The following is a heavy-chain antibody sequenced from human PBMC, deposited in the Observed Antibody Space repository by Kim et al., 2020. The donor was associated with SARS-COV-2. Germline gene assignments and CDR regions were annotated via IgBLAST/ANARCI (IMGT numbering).Heavy chain of an antibody. CDR1: GASVSSAGYY. J-gene: IGHJ4*02. V-gene: IGHV4-31*03. D-gene: IGHD4-17*01. CDR2: TYYSGST. Sequence: SETLSLTCTVSGASVSSAGYYWSWIRQHPGKGLEWIGYTYYSGSTYYNPSLKSRFTISADTSKNQFSLNLDSVTAADSAVYYCARVSSTVTAKIDYWGQG. CDR3: ARVSSTVTAKIDY.